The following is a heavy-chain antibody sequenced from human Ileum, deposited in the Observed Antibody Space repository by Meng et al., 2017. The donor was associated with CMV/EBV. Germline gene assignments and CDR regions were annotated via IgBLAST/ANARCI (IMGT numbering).Heavy chain of an antibody. J-gene: IGHJ4*02. V-gene: IGHV3-15*01. CDR3: STDSLAAAGTEDG. D-gene: IGHD6-13*01. CDR1: GITFTNAW. CDR2: IKSKTDGGTT. Sequence: SGITFTNAWMSWVRQAPGKGLEWVGRIKSKTDGGTTDYAAPAKGRFTISRHASTHPLYLHLHSLKTEATAVYYCSTDSLAAAGTEDGWGQGTLVTVSS.